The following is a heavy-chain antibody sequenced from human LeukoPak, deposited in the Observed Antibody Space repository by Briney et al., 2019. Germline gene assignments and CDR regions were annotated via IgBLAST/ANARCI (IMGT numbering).Heavy chain of an antibody. CDR3: AKDGEERKAGSSSWTVVWDY. V-gene: IGHV3-23*01. J-gene: IGHJ4*02. D-gene: IGHD6-13*01. Sequence: GGSLRLSCAASGFTFSSYAMSWVRQAPGKGLEWVSAISGSGGSTYYADSVKGRFTISRDNSKNTLYLQMNSLRAEDTAVYYCAKDGEERKAGSSSWTVVWDYWGQGTLVTVSS. CDR2: ISGSGGST. CDR1: GFTFSSYA.